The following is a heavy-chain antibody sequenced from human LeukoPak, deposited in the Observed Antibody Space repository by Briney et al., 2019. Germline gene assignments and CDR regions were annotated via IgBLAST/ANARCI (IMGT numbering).Heavy chain of an antibody. CDR2: IHHSGIT. D-gene: IGHD3-22*01. J-gene: IGHJ4*02. CDR3: ARDLYDGNRCFDF. Sequence: SQTLSLTCTVSVYSISSGYYWGWIRQSPGKGLEWIGSIHHSGITYYNPSLKSRVTISVDTSKNQFSLRVDSVTAADTAVYYCARDLYDGNRCFDFWGQGILVTVSS. CDR1: VYSISSGYY. V-gene: IGHV4-38-2*02.